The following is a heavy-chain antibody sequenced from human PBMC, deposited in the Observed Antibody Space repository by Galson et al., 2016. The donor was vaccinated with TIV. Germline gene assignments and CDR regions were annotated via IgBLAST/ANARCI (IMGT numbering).Heavy chain of an antibody. D-gene: IGHD1-26*01. J-gene: IGHJ3*01. Sequence: SLRLSCAASGLIVSDNSMTWVRQAPGKGLEWVSSLSLSGTYTYYADSVKGRFTISRDNSKYTLFLHLNSLRAGDTAIYYCAKVGKSGDYSWDAFDVWGQGTVVTVSS. CDR3: AKVGKSGDYSWDAFDV. CDR1: GLIVSDNS. V-gene: IGHV3-23*01. CDR2: LSLSGTYT.